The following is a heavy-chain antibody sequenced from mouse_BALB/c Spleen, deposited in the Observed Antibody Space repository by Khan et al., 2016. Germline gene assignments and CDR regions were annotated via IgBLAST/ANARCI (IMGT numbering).Heavy chain of an antibody. CDR1: GYTFTNYG. V-gene: IGHV9-3-1*01. Sequence: QFQLVQSGPELKKPGKTVKISCKAPGYTFTNYGMNWVKPAPGKGLKWMGWINTYSGESTYADDFKGRFAFSLETSANTAYLQIHNLKNEDTATYLCDIDRYCYGSSRYFDVWGAGTTVTVSS. CDR2: INTYSGES. D-gene: IGHD1-1*01. J-gene: IGHJ1*01. CDR3: DIDRYCYGSSRYFDV.